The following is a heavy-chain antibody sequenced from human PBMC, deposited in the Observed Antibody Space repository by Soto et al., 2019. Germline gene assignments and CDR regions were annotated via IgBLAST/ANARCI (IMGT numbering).Heavy chain of an antibody. D-gene: IGHD6-6*01. CDR2: IYPGDSDT. CDR1: GYSFTSYW. J-gene: IGHJ3*02. Sequence: GESLNLSCAGSGYSFTSYWIGWVRQLPGKGLEWMGIIYPGDSDTRYSPSFQGQVTISADKSISTAYLQWSSLKASDTAMYYCARRGSPYGDAFDIWGQGTMVNVSS. V-gene: IGHV5-51*01. CDR3: ARRGSPYGDAFDI.